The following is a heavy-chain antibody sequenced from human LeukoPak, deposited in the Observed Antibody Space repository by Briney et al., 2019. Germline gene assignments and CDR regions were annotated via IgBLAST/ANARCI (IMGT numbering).Heavy chain of an antibody. V-gene: IGHV3-33*01. CDR3: ARVETEVLWFGELSYPYGMDV. J-gene: IGHJ6*04. Sequence: GGSLRLSCAASGFTFSSYGMHWVRQAPGKGLEWVAVIWYDGSNKYYADSVKGRFTISRDNSKNTLYLQMNSLRAGDTAVYYCARVETEVLWFGELSYPYGMDVWGKGTTVTVSS. CDR2: IWYDGSNK. D-gene: IGHD3-10*01. CDR1: GFTFSSYG.